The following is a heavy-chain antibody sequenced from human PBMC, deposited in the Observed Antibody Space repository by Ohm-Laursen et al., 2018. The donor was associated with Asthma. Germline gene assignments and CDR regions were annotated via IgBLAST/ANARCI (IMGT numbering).Heavy chain of an antibody. CDR2: IYYSGST. Sequence: SETLSLTCTVSGDSISNFYWSLIRQPPGKGLEWIGYIYYSGSTYYNPSLKSRVTISVDTSKNQFSLELSSVTAADTAVYYCARVLDDSSGYGFDFWGQGTLVTVPS. J-gene: IGHJ4*02. D-gene: IGHD3-22*01. CDR3: ARVLDDSSGYGFDF. CDR1: GDSISNFY. V-gene: IGHV4-59*08.